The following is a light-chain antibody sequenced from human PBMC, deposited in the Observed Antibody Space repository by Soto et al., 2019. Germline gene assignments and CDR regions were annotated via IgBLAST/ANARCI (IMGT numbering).Light chain of an antibody. V-gene: IGLV2-14*01. Sequence: QSALAQPASGAGSPGQSITVSCTGASSDIVGYNYVSWYQHHPGKAPKLLIYEVTNRPSAVSNRFSGSKSGKTASLTISRLQAEDEADYYCSSYTTSGSLFYVFGTGTKVTVL. CDR1: SSDIVGYNY. J-gene: IGLJ1*01. CDR2: EVT. CDR3: SSYTTSGSLFYV.